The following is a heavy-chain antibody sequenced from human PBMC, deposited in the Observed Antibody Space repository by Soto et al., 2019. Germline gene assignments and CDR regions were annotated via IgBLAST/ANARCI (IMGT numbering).Heavy chain of an antibody. V-gene: IGHV3-53*01. Sequence: GSLRLSCAASAFTVSSNYMSWVRQAPGKGLEWVSVIYSGNNTSYADSVKGRFTISRDNSKNTLYLQMNSLRAEDTAVYYCARNWNYAFDIWGQGTMVTVSS. D-gene: IGHD1-7*01. CDR1: AFTVSSNY. CDR3: ARNWNYAFDI. J-gene: IGHJ3*02. CDR2: IYSGNNT.